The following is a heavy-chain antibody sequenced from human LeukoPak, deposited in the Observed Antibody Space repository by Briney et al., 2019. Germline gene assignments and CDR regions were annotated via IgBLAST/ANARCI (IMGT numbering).Heavy chain of an antibody. V-gene: IGHV3-23*01. CDR2: IGASGVSA. D-gene: IGHD1-14*01. J-gene: IGHJ4*02. CDR3: AKEPAV. CDR1: GFTFCTHA. Sequence: GSLRLSCEASGFTFCTHAMTWVRQAPGKGLEWVSAIGASGVSAYYADSVMGRFTISRDNSKNTLYLQMYRLRAEDTAMYYCAKEPAVWGQGTLVTVSS.